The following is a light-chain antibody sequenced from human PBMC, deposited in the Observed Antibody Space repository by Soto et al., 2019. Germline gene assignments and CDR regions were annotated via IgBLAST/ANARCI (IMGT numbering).Light chain of an antibody. CDR1: QGISNY. Sequence: DIQMTQSPSSLSAFVGDSVTFTCRASQGISNYLAWYHQKPRKVPKLLVYAASTLQSGVPSRFTGSGSGTEFTLTIRSLQPEDVGTYYCQHYHSPPFTVGPGTKLEIK. J-gene: IGKJ3*01. V-gene: IGKV1-27*01. CDR3: QHYHSPPFT. CDR2: AAS.